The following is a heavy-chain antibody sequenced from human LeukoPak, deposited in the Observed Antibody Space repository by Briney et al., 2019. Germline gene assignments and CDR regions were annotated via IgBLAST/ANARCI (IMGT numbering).Heavy chain of an antibody. V-gene: IGHV3-21*01. CDR1: GFTLSSYS. CDR2: ISSSSSYI. CDR3: ARVPRGWRNYYYYYYMDV. J-gene: IGHJ6*03. Sequence: GGSLRLSCAASGFTLSSYSMNWVRQAPGKGLEWVSSISSSSSYIYYADSVKGRFTISRDNAKNSLYLQMNSLRAEDTAVYYCARVPRGWRNYYYYYYMDVWGKGTTVTVSS. D-gene: IGHD6-19*01.